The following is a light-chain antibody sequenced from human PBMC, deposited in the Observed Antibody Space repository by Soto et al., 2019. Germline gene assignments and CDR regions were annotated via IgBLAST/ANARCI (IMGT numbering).Light chain of an antibody. V-gene: IGKV1-6*01. CDR1: QGIRND. CDR2: AAS. Sequence: AIQMTQSPSSLSASVGDRVTITCRASQGIRNDLGWDQQKPGKAPKLLIYAASSLHSGVPSRFSGSGSGTDFTLTISSLQPEDFATYYYLQDYNYPRTFGQGTKVEIK. CDR3: LQDYNYPRT. J-gene: IGKJ1*01.